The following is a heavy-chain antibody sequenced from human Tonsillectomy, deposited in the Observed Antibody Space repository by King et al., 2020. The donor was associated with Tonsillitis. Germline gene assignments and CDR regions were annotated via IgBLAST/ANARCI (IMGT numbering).Heavy chain of an antibody. J-gene: IGHJ5*02. CDR3: ARDRPSGDYSNWFAP. CDR2: IYYSGST. V-gene: IGHV4-59*01. Sequence: QLQESGPGLVKPSETLSLTCTVSGGSISSYYWSWIRQPPGKGLEWIGYIYYSGSTNYNPSLKSRVTISVDTSKNQFSLKLSSVTAADTAVYYCARDRPSGDYSNWFAPWGKGTLVTVSS. CDR1: GGSISSYY. D-gene: IGHD4-17*01.